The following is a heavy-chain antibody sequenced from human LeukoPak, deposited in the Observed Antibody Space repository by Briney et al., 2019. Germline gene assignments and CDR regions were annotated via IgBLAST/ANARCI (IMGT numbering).Heavy chain of an antibody. CDR1: GFTFSSYG. CDR2: IWYDGSNK. D-gene: IGHD6-19*01. V-gene: IGHV3-33*01. J-gene: IGHJ4*02. CDR3: ARDWDSSIAMALDY. Sequence: GGSLRLSCAASGFTFSSYGMHWVRQAPGKGLEWVAVIWYDGSNKYYADSVKGRFTISRDNSKNTLYLQMNSLRAEDTAVYYCARDWDSSIAMALDYWGQGTLVTVSS.